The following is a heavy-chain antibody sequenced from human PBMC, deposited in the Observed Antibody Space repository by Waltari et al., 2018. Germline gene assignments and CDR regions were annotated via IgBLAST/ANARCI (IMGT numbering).Heavy chain of an antibody. Sequence: QVQLVESGGGVVQPGRSLRLSCAASGFTFSSYGMHWVRQAPGKGLEWVAVIWYDGSNKYYADSVKGRFTISRDNSKNTLYLQMNSLRAEDTAVYYCAKDAWVRGVIEGYYFDYWGQGTLVTVSS. CDR2: IWYDGSNK. CDR1: GFTFSSYG. J-gene: IGHJ4*02. V-gene: IGHV3-33*06. CDR3: AKDAWVRGVIEGYYFDY. D-gene: IGHD3-10*01.